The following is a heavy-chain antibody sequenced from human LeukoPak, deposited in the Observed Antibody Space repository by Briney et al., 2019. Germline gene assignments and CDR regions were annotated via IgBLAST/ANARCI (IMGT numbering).Heavy chain of an antibody. CDR2: ISYSGIT. Sequence: MPSETLSLTCTVSGAAISSHYWSWIRQSPGKGLEWIGYISYSGITNYNPSLKSRVTISVDTSKNHFSLRLSSVTAADTAVYYCASRAHCSGGSCYGNWFDPWGQGTLVTVSS. CDR3: ASRAHCSGGSCYGNWFDP. D-gene: IGHD2-15*01. J-gene: IGHJ5*02. CDR1: GAAISSHY. V-gene: IGHV4-59*11.